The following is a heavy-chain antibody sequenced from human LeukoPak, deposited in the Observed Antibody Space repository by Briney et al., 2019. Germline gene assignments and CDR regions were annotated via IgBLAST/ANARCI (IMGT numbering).Heavy chain of an antibody. V-gene: IGHV3-23*01. CDR2: INRGVGST. Sequence: PGGSPRLSCAASGFTFGIYDLSWVRQAPGKGLECVSAINRGVGSTYYADSVKGRFTISRDNSKNTLYLQMNNLRADDTAVYYCAKKGQADDDGKPDWGQGTLVTVSS. J-gene: IGHJ4*02. CDR1: GFTFGIYD. D-gene: IGHD1-1*01. CDR3: AKKGQADDDGKPD.